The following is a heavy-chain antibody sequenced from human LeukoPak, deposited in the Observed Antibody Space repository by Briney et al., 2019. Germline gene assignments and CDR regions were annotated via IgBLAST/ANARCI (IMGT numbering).Heavy chain of an antibody. J-gene: IGHJ4*02. D-gene: IGHD3-22*01. V-gene: IGHV3-7*01. CDR1: GFTFSTYW. Sequence: GGSLRLSCAASGFTFSTYWMTWVRQAPGKGLEWVANIKQDGSAKYYVDSLRGRFSISRDNVKNSLFLQMNSLSAEDTAVYYCARCPYDSTGYYSVPSHLDYWGQGTLVTVSS. CDR3: ARCPYDSTGYYSVPSHLDY. CDR2: IKQDGSAK.